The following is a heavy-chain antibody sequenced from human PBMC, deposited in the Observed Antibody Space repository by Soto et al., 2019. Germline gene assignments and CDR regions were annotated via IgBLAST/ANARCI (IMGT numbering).Heavy chain of an antibody. V-gene: IGHV4-31*03. CDR2: IYYSGST. CDR1: GGSISRGGYY. Sequence: GLETPSETLSLTCTVSGGSISRGGYYWSWIRQHPGKGLEWIGYIYYSGSTYYNPSLKSRVTISVDTSKNQFSLKLSSVTAADTAVYYCARVPVLGNGYNYWGQGTLVTVSS. J-gene: IGHJ4*02. CDR3: ARVPVLGNGYNY. D-gene: IGHD3-3*02.